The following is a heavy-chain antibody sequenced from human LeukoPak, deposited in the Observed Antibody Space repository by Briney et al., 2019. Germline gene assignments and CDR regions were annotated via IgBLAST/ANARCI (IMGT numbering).Heavy chain of an antibody. D-gene: IGHD6-13*01. V-gene: IGHV1-69*06. CDR1: GGTFSSYA. Sequence: SVKVSCKASGGTFSSYAISWVRQAPGQGLEWMGGIIPIFGTANYAQKFQGRVTITADKSTSTAYMELSSLRSEDTAVYYCARDSVWGQSSSWYHGLDDWGQGTLVTVSS. CDR2: IIPIFGTA. CDR3: ARDSVWGQSSSWYHGLDD. J-gene: IGHJ4*02.